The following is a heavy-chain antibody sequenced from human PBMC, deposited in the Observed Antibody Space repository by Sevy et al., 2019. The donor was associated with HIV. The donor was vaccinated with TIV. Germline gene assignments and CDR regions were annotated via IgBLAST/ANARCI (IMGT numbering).Heavy chain of an antibody. D-gene: IGHD6-13*01. CDR1: GYTFTGYY. CDR3: ARIGYSSSWYYYYGMDV. Sequence: ASVKVSCKASGYTFTGYYMHWVRQAPGQGLESMGWINPNSGGTNYAQKFQGRVTMTRDTSISTAYMELSRLRSDETAVYYCARIGYSSSWYYYYGMDVWGQRTTVTVSS. CDR2: INPNSGGT. J-gene: IGHJ6*02. V-gene: IGHV1-2*02.